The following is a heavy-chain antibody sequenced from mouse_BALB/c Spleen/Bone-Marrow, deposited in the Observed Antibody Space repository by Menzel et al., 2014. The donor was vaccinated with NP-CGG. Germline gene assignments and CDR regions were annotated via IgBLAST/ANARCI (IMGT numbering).Heavy chain of an antibody. D-gene: IGHD4-1*01. J-gene: IGHJ2*01. V-gene: IGHV1S56*01. CDR2: ICPGNVNT. Sequence: QVQLQQPGPELVKPGASVRISCKAAGYTFTSYYIHWVRQRPGQGLEWIGWICPGNVNTKYNEKFKGKATLTADKSSSTAYFLLSSLTSEDSAVYFCAREANWNFDYWGQGTTLTVSS. CDR1: GYTFTSYY. CDR3: AREANWNFDY.